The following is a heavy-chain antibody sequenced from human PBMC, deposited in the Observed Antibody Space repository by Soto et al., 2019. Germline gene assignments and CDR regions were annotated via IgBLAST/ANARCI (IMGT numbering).Heavy chain of an antibody. V-gene: IGHV3-23*01. J-gene: IGHJ4*02. Sequence: EVQLLESGGGLVQPGGSLRLSCAASGFTFNNYAMTWFRQAPGKGLEWVSAISGGGDTTSYADSVKGRFTVSRDGSKNTLYLQMSSLRAEDTALYYCAKGRVGSGSLTPRVDFWGQGTLVTVSS. CDR1: GFTFNNYA. CDR3: AKGRVGSGSLTPRVDF. D-gene: IGHD3-10*01. CDR2: ISGGGDTT.